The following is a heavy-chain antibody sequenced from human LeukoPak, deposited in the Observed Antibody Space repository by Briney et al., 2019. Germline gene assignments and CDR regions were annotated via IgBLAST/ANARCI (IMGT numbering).Heavy chain of an antibody. CDR1: GVTVSSNY. Sequence: GGSLRLSCAASGVTVSSNYMSWVRQAPGKGLEWVSVIYSGGSTYYADSVKGRFTISRDSSKNTLFLRMNSLRVEDTAVYYCARGEGNFDYWGQGTLVTVSS. J-gene: IGHJ4*02. CDR2: IYSGGST. CDR3: ARGEGNFDY. V-gene: IGHV3-66*01.